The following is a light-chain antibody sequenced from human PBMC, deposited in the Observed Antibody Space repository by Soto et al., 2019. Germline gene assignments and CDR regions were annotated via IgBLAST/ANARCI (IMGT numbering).Light chain of an antibody. Sequence: VVWMTQSPSLLSASTGDRVTISCRMSQGIGSYLAWYQQKPGKDPELLIYAASTLQSWVPSRFSDSGSGTDFTLTISCMQSEDFATYYCQQYYSFPPTFGQGIKVEMK. CDR1: QGIGSY. V-gene: IGKV1D-8*03. CDR3: QQYYSFPPT. CDR2: AAS. J-gene: IGKJ1*01.